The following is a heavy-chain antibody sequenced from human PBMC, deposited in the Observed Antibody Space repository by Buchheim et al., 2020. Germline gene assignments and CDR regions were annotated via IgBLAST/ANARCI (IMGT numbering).Heavy chain of an antibody. CDR2: IYYSGST. Sequence: QVQLQESGPGLVQPSQTLSLTCTVSGGSIGSSDYYWNWIRQHPEKGLEWIGYIYYSGSTSYNPFLKSRVIISLDTYKKQFSLELYFVTAADTAVYYCARVRVTAPKNIDYWGQGTL. CDR1: GGSIGSSDYY. J-gene: IGHJ4*02. D-gene: IGHD2-21*02. V-gene: IGHV4-31*03. CDR3: ARVRVTAPKNIDY.